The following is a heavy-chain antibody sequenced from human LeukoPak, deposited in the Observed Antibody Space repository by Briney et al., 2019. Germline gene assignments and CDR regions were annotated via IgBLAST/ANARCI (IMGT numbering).Heavy chain of an antibody. V-gene: IGHV4-59*01. CDR3: ARANWGLLSGAFDI. CDR1: GGSISSYY. J-gene: IGHJ3*02. Sequence: PSETLSLTCTVSGGSISSYYWSWIRQPPGKGLEWIGYIYYSGSTNYNPSLKSRVTISVDTSKNQFSLKLSSVTAADTAVYYCARANWGLLSGAFDIWGQGTMVTVSS. CDR2: IYYSGST. D-gene: IGHD7-27*01.